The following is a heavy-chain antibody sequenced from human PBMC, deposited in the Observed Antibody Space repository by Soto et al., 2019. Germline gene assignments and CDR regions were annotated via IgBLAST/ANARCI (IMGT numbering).Heavy chain of an antibody. V-gene: IGHV1-69*12. J-gene: IGHJ6*02. Sequence: QVQLVQSGAEVKKPGSSVKVSCKASGGTFSSYAISWVRQAPGQGLEWMGGIIPIFGTANYAQEFQGRVTITADESTGTAYMELSSLRSEDTAVYYCASLKGVATIGYDYYGMDVWGQGTTVTVSS. CDR3: ASLKGVATIGYDYYGMDV. CDR2: IIPIFGTA. CDR1: GGTFSSYA. D-gene: IGHD5-12*01.